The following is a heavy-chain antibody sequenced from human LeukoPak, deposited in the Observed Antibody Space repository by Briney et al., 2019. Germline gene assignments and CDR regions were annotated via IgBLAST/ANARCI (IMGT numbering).Heavy chain of an antibody. V-gene: IGHV4-39*01. CDR2: IYYSGST. D-gene: IGHD2-15*01. Sequence: SETLSLTCTVSGGSISSSSYYWGWIRQPPGEGREWIGSIYYSGSTYYNPSLKSRVTISVDTSKNQFSLKLSSVTAADTAVYYCARNPYCSGGSCYYVVWFDPWGQGTLVTVSS. CDR3: ARNPYCSGGSCYYVVWFDP. J-gene: IGHJ5*02. CDR1: GGSISSSSYY.